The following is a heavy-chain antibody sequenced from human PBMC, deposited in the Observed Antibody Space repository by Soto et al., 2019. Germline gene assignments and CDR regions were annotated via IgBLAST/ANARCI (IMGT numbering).Heavy chain of an antibody. CDR1: GFTFSNYG. CDR3: ARDERLVVGTYGSNAF. V-gene: IGHV3-21*01. D-gene: IGHD6-19*01. CDR2: ISSSSSSV. J-gene: IGHJ4*02. Sequence: EVQLVESGGGLVKPGGSLRLSCAASGFTFSNYGMNWVRQAPGRELEWVSFISSSSSSVYYADSVKDRFTISRDNAKNSLYLQMSSLRAEDTAIYFWARDERLVVGTYGSNAFWGQGTLVTVSS.